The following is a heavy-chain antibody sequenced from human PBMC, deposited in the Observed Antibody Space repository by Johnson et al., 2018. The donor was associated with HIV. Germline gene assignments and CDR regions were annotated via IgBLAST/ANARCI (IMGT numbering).Heavy chain of an antibody. CDR3: ATRDPTYRPGAVDL. CDR1: GFTFSSYA. D-gene: IGHD1-14*01. Sequence: QVQLVESGGGVVQPGRSLRLSCAASGFTFSSYAVHWVRQAPGKGLEWVAIISYDGSNKYYADSVKGRFTISRDNSKNTLYLQMKSLRAEDTAVYYCATRDPTYRPGAVDLWGQGTMVTVSS. V-gene: IGHV3-30-3*01. J-gene: IGHJ3*01. CDR2: ISYDGSNK.